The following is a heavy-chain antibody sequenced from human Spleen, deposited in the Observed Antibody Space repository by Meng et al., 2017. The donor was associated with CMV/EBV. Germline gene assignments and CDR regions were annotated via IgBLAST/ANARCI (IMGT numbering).Heavy chain of an antibody. CDR2: ISYDGRDT. Sequence: GGSLRLSCAASGFTFTTYAMHWVRQAPGKGLEWITLISYDGRDTYYAGSVKGRFTVYRDNSRNTLYLQLRGLRTEDTAVYYCGRDMDVYTRSSPWFDPWGQGALVTVSS. V-gene: IGHV3-30*04. D-gene: IGHD6-6*01. CDR3: GRDMDVYTRSSPWFDP. CDR1: GFTFTTYA. J-gene: IGHJ5*02.